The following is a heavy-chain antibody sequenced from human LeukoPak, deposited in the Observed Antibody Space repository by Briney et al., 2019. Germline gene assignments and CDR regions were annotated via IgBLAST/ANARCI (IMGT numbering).Heavy chain of an antibody. CDR2: IGVYNGNT. J-gene: IGHJ5*02. D-gene: IGHD2-2*01. CDR1: GYIFSSYG. Sequence: ALVRVSCKATGYIFSSYGISWVRQAPCPGLEGMGWIGVYNGNTNYAQMVQCRVSMTTDTSMSTAYMEVRSLRSDDTAMYYCAIAVGDIVTIPAAISVPWGQGTLVTVSS. CDR3: AIAVGDIVTIPAAISVP. V-gene: IGHV1-18*01.